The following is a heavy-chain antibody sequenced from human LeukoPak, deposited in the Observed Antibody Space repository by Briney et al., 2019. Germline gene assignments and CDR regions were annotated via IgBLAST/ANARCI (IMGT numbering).Heavy chain of an antibody. CDR3: AWVRGYDYVWGSYRRRAFDI. CDR1: GYTFTSYD. D-gene: IGHD3-16*02. V-gene: IGHV1-8*01. CDR2: MNPNSGNT. J-gene: IGHJ3*02. Sequence: ASVKVSCKASGYTFTSYDINWVRQATGQGLEWMGWMNPNSGNTGYAQKFQGRVTMTRNTSISTAYMELSSLRSEDTAVYYCAWVRGYDYVWGSYRRRAFDIWGQGTMVTVSS.